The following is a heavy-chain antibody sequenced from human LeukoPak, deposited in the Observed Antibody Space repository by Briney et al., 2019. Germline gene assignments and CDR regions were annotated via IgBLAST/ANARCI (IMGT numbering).Heavy chain of an antibody. J-gene: IGHJ4*02. D-gene: IGHD2-15*01. Sequence: SETLSLTCAVYGGSFSSYYWGWIRQPPGKGLEWIGSIYYSGSTYYNPSLKSRVTISVDTSKNQFSLKLSSVTAADTAVYYCARHSGGSAETDYWGQGTLVTVSS. CDR3: ARHSGGSAETDY. CDR1: GGSFSSYY. V-gene: IGHV4-39*01. CDR2: IYYSGST.